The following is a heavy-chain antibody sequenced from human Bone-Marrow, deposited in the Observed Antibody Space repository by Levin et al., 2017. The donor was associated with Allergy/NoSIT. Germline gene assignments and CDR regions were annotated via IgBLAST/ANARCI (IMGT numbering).Heavy chain of an antibody. V-gene: IGHV3-15*01. CDR1: GFTFSHAW. J-gene: IGHJ4*02. D-gene: IGHD2-15*01. CDR2: IKNKVDGATA. CDR3: TTDRDIVVVVAAATQTGY. Sequence: GGSLRLSCAASGFTFSHAWLSWVRQAPGKGLEWVGRIKNKVDGATADYAAPVKGRFTISRDDSKNTLHLQMNSLKIEDTAVYYCTTDRDIVVVVAAATQTGYWGQGTLVTVSS.